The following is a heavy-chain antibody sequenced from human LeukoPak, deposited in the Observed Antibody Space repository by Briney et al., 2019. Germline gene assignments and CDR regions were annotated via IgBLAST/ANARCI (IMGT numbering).Heavy chain of an antibody. CDR1: GGSISSSSYY. Sequence: SETLSLTCTVSGGSISSSSYYWGWIRQPPGKGLEWIGFIYYSGSTNYNPSLKSRVTISVDTSKNQFSLKLSSVTAADTAVYYCARDRHNSYFDYWGQGTLVTVSS. CDR2: IYYSGST. D-gene: IGHD1-1*01. V-gene: IGHV4-61*01. CDR3: ARDRHNSYFDY. J-gene: IGHJ4*02.